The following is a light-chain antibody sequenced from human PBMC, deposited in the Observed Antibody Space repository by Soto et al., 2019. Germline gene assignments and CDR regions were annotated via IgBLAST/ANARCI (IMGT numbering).Light chain of an antibody. Sequence: QSVLTQPPSASGSPGPSVTISCTGTSSDVGGYTYVSWYQQHPGKAPKLMIYEVSKRPSGVPDRFSGSKSGNTASLTVSGLQAEDEADYYCSSYAGITPYVFGTGTKVTV. CDR2: EVS. CDR1: SSDVGGYTY. V-gene: IGLV2-8*01. CDR3: SSYAGITPYV. J-gene: IGLJ1*01.